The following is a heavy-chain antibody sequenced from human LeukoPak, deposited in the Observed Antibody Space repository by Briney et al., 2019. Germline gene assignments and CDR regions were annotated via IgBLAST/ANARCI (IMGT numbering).Heavy chain of an antibody. CDR3: AKFPSDSSGYPFDY. CDR1: GFTFSSYS. Sequence: GGSLRLSCAASGFTFSSYSMNWVRQAPGKGLEWVSSISSSSSYIYYADSVKGRFTISRDNSKNTLYLQMNSLRAEDTAVYYCAKFPSDSSGYPFDYWGQGTLVTVSS. D-gene: IGHD3-22*01. CDR2: ISSSSSYI. V-gene: IGHV3-21*04. J-gene: IGHJ4*02.